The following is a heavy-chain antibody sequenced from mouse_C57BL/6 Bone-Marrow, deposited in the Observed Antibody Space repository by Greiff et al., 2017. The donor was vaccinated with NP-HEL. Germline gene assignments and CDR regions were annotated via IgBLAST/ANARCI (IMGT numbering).Heavy chain of an antibody. CDR3: ARKSNYPYYFDY. CDR2: IHPNSGST. CDR1: GYTFTSYW. D-gene: IGHD2-5*01. V-gene: IGHV1-64*01. J-gene: IGHJ2*01. Sequence: QVQLKQPGAELVKPGASVKLSCKASGYTFTSYWMHWVKQRPGQGLEWIGMIHPNSGSTNYTEKFKSKATLTVDKSSSTAYMQLSSLTSEDSAVYYCARKSNYPYYFDYWGQGTTLTVSS.